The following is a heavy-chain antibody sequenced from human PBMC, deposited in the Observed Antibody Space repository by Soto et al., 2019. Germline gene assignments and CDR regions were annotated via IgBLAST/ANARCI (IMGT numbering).Heavy chain of an antibody. CDR1: GFTFSTYG. V-gene: IGHV3-30*18. D-gene: IGHD6-19*01. CDR2: ISSDGETK. J-gene: IGHJ4*01. Sequence: GGSLRLSCVASGFTFSTYGIHWVRQAPGKGLEWVGVISSDGETKYYADSVKGRFTISRDNSKNTMYLQMASLRPGDTAVYYCAKEVEVAGDLDYWGHGTLVTVSS. CDR3: AKEVEVAGDLDY.